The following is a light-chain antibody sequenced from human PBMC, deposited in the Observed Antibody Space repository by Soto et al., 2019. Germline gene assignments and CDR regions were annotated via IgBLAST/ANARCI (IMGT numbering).Light chain of an antibody. V-gene: IGLV2-14*03. Sequence: QSALTQPASVSGSPGQSITISCTGSSSDIGGYNYVSWYQQHPGKAPQLMIYDVSYRPSGISDRFSGSKSGNTASLTISGLQPKDEADYYCSSYGASRTLFGGGTQLTVL. J-gene: IGLJ3*02. CDR3: SSYGASRTL. CDR2: DVS. CDR1: SSDIGGYNY.